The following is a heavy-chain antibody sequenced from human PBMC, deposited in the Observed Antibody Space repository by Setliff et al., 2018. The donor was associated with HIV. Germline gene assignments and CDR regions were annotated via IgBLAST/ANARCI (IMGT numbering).Heavy chain of an antibody. V-gene: IGHV1-2*02. CDR1: GYTFTGYY. J-gene: IGHJ4*02. D-gene: IGHD5-12*01. CDR3: ARPGYSGYDFIGGNLGY. Sequence: ASVKVSCKASGYTFTGYYMHWVRQAPGQGLEWMGWINPNNGGTNYAQIFQGRVTMTRDTSISTAYMELSRLRSDDTAVYYCARPGYSGYDFIGGNLGYWGQGTLVTVSS. CDR2: INPNNGGT.